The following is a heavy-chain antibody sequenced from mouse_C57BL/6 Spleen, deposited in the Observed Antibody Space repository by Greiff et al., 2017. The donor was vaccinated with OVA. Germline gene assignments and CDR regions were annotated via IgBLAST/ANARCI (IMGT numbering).Heavy chain of an antibody. CDR3: ARSGGNYYWYFDV. D-gene: IGHD2-1*01. CDR1: GYAFRSSW. V-gene: IGHV1-80*01. CDR2: IYPGDGDT. J-gene: IGHJ1*03. Sequence: VQLQPSGAGLVKPGASVKISCKTSGYAFRSSWMNWVKQGPGKGLEWIGQIYPGDGDTNYNGKFKGKATLTADKSSSTAYMQLSSLTSEDSAVYFCARSGGNYYWYFDVWGTGTTVTVSS.